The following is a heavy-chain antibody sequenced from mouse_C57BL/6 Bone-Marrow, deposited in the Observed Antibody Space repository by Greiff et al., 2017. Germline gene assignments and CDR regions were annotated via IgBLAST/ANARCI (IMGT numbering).Heavy chain of an antibody. V-gene: IGHV1-64*01. J-gene: IGHJ3*01. CDR3: ARSSSSYGRFAY. D-gene: IGHD1-1*01. CDR1: GYTFTSYW. CDR2: IHPNSGST. Sequence: QVQLQQPGAELVKPGASVKLSCKASGYTFTSYWMHWVKQRPGQGLEWIGMIHPNSGSTNYNEKFKSKATLTVDKSSSTAYMQLSSLTSEDSAVYYCARSSSSYGRFAYWGQGTLVTVSA.